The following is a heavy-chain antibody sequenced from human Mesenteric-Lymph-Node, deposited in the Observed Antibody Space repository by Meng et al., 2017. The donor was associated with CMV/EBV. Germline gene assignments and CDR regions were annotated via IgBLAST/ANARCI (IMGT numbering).Heavy chain of an antibody. Sequence: QLQLQGSGPGLVKPSGSLSLTCTVSGGSISSSSYYWGWIRQPPGKGLEWIGSIYYSGSTYYNPSLKSRVTISVDTSKNQFSLKLSSVTAADTAVYYCARPHYYGSGSSPWFDPWGQGTLVTVSS. V-gene: IGHV4-39*01. CDR2: IYYSGST. D-gene: IGHD3-10*01. CDR3: ARPHYYGSGSSPWFDP. J-gene: IGHJ5*02. CDR1: GGSISSSSYY.